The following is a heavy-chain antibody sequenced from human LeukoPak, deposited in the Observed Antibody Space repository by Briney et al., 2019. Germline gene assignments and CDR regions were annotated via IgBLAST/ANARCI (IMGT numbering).Heavy chain of an antibody. V-gene: IGHV4-31*03. Sequence: SETLSLTCTVSGGSISSGGYYWSWIRQHPGKGLEWIGYIYYSGSTYYNPSLKSRVTISVDTSKNQFSLKLSSVTAADTAVYYCAREPIGYCSSTSCSSMGWFDPWGQGALVTVSS. CDR1: GGSISSGGYY. J-gene: IGHJ5*02. CDR3: AREPIGYCSSTSCSSMGWFDP. CDR2: IYYSGST. D-gene: IGHD2-2*01.